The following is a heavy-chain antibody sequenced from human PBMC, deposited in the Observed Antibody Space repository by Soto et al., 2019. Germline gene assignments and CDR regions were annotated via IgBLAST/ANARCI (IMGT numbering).Heavy chain of an antibody. Sequence: QVQLVESGGGVVQPGRSLRLSCAASGITFSSYGMHWVRQAPGKGLEWVAVISHDGNTVYYADSVKGRFTISRDNSKNTLYLEMNSLRAEDTAVYYCAKEGNIVGEPVFLSFDYWGQGTLVTVSS. CDR3: AKEGNIVGEPVFLSFDY. D-gene: IGHD2-2*01. CDR2: ISHDGNTV. V-gene: IGHV3-30*18. J-gene: IGHJ4*02. CDR1: GITFSSYG.